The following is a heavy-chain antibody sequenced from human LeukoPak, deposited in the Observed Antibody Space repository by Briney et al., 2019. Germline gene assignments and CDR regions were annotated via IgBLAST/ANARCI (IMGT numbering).Heavy chain of an antibody. J-gene: IGHJ6*02. CDR3: ARRPQYCSGSSCYPGFGVDV. Sequence: GESLKISCKTSGFTFTTYWIGWARQMPGKGLEWMGIIYPGDSDTRYSPSFQGQVTISDDKSINTAYLQWSSLKASDTAIYFCARRPQYCSGSSCYPGFGVDVWGQGTSVIVSS. CDR1: GFTFTTYW. V-gene: IGHV5-51*01. D-gene: IGHD2-15*01. CDR2: IYPGDSDT.